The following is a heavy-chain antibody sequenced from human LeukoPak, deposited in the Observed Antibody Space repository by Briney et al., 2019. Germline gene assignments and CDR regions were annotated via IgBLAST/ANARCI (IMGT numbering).Heavy chain of an antibody. D-gene: IGHD3-16*01. V-gene: IGHV3-48*04. J-gene: IGHJ6*02. Sequence: PGGSLRLSCAASGFTFSSYSMNWVRQAPGKGLEWVSYISSSSSTIYYADSVKGRFTISRDNAKNSLYLQMNSLRAEDTAVYYCARVSRYDYVWGSPESHYYYGMDVWGQGTTVTVSS. CDR2: ISSSSSTI. CDR1: GFTFSSYS. CDR3: ARVSRYDYVWGSPESHYYYGMDV.